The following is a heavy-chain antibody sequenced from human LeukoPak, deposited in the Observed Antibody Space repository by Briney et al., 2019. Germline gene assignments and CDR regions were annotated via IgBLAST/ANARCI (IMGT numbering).Heavy chain of an antibody. J-gene: IGHJ4*02. CDR1: GFTFSTYA. Sequence: GGSLRLSCTASGFTFSTYAMTWVRQAPGKGLEWVSSIRGGGTSTFYADSVKGRFTISRDNSKNTLFLQMTSLRAEDTAVYYCTKRVKYGGTWDHFADWGQGTLVTVSS. CDR3: TKRVKYGGTWDHFAD. D-gene: IGHD1-1*01. CDR2: IRGGGTST. V-gene: IGHV3-23*01.